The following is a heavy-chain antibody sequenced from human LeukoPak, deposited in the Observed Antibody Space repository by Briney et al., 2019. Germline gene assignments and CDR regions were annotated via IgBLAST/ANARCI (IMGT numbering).Heavy chain of an antibody. CDR3: ARGAVVNPLNYYYGMDV. V-gene: IGHV4-59*01. CDR1: GGSISSYY. CDR2: IYYSGST. J-gene: IGHJ6*02. Sequence: SETLSLTCTVPGGSISSYYWSWIRQPPGKGLEWIGYIYYSGSTNYNPSLKSRVTISVDTSKNQFSLKLSSVTAADTAVYYCARGAVVNPLNYYYGMDVWGQGTTVTVSS. D-gene: IGHD4-23*01.